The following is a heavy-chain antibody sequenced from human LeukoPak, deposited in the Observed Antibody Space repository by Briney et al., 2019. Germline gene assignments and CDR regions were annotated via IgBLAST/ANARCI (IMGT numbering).Heavy chain of an antibody. V-gene: IGHV4-39*01. Sequence: TSETLSLTCTVSGGSISSSSYYWGWIRQPPGKGLEWIGSIYYSGSTYYNPSLKSRVTISVDTSKNQFSLKLSSATAADTAVCYCASRLGYCSSTSCYNWFDPWGQGTLVTVSS. CDR3: ASRLGYCSSTSCYNWFDP. J-gene: IGHJ5*02. CDR1: GGSISSSSYY. D-gene: IGHD2-2*01. CDR2: IYYSGST.